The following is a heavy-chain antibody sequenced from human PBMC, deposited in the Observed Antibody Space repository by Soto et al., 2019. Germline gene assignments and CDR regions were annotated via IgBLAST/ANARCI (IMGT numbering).Heavy chain of an antibody. J-gene: IGHJ5*02. V-gene: IGHV1-69*06. Sequence: QVQLVQSWAEVKKPGSSVKVSCKASGGTFSSSAISWVRQAPGQGLEWLGGIIPIFGTANYAQKFQGRVTITADKTKSKAYMELSSLRSADTAVFYCATYGSGRYYSHTGFDPWGQGTPGTVSS. CDR3: ATYGSGRYYSHTGFDP. CDR1: GGTFSSSA. CDR2: IIPIFGTA. D-gene: IGHD3-10*01.